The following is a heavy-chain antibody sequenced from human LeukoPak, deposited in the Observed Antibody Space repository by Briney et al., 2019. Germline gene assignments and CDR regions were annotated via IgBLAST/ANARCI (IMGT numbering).Heavy chain of an antibody. J-gene: IGHJ3*02. Sequence: GGSLRLSCAASGFTFSSYSMNWVRQAPGKGLEWVSSISSSSYIYYADSVKGRFTISRDNSKNTLYLQMNSLRAEDTAVYYCARGRRRDAFDIWGQGTMVTVSS. CDR1: GFTFSSYS. D-gene: IGHD5-24*01. V-gene: IGHV3-21*04. CDR3: ARGRRRDAFDI. CDR2: ISSSSYI.